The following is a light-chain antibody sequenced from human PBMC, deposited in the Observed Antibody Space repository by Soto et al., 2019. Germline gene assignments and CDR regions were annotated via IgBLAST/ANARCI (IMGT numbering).Light chain of an antibody. V-gene: IGLV3-1*01. CDR3: QAWDSSTYVV. Sequence: SYELTQPPSVSVSPGQTASITCSGAKLGDKYACWYQQKPRQSPVLVIYQDSKRPSGIPERFSGSNSGNTATLTISGTQAMDEADYYCQAWDSSTYVVFGGGTKLTVL. J-gene: IGLJ2*01. CDR1: KLGDKY. CDR2: QDS.